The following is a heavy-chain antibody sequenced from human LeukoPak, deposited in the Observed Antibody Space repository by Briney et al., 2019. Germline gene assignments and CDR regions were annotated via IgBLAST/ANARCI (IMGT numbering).Heavy chain of an antibody. CDR1: GGSFSGYY. J-gene: IGHJ6*02. D-gene: IGHD6-13*01. V-gene: IGHV4-34*01. CDR3: ARGGSVSSWYHYYYGMDV. Sequence: SETLSLTCAVYGGSFSGYYWSCIRQPPGKGLEWIGEINHSGSTNYNPSLKSRVTISVDTSKNQFSLKLSSMTAADTAVYYCARGGSVSSWYHYYYGMDVWGQGTTVTVSS. CDR2: INHSGST.